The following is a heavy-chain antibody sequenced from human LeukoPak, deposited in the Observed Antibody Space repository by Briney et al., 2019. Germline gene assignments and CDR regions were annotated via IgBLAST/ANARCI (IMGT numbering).Heavy chain of an antibody. J-gene: IGHJ4*02. CDR3: ARDWFHAIAY. CDR2: IRSDGSDT. CDR1: GFTFSDTW. V-gene: IGHV3-74*01. D-gene: IGHD2/OR15-2a*01. Sequence: GGSLRLSCAASGFTFSDTWMHWVRQVPGEGLVWVSRIRSDGSDTRYAESVKGRFTISRDNAKNTLYLQMNSLRAEDTAVYYCARDWFHAIAYWGQGTLVTVSS.